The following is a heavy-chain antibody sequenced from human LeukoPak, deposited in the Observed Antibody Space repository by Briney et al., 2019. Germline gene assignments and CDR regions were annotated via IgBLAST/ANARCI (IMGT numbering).Heavy chain of an antibody. CDR2: ISADSGAI. Sequence: GGSLRLSCAASGFTVSSNYMSWVRQAPGEGLEWVSAISADSGAIYYADSVKGRFIISRDNSKSTLYLQMNSLRAEDTAVYYCVNLVEMPTVGCDYWGQGTLVTVSS. V-gene: IGHV3-23*01. J-gene: IGHJ4*02. CDR1: GFTVSSNY. D-gene: IGHD5-24*01. CDR3: VNLVEMPTVGCDY.